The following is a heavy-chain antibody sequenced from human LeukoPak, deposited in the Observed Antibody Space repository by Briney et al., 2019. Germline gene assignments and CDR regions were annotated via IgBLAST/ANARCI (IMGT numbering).Heavy chain of an antibody. CDR2: IWYDGSNK. Sequence: GGSLRLSCAASGFTFNDYSMHWVRQAPGKGLEWVAVIWYDGSNKYYADSVKGRFTISRDNSKNTLYLQMNSLRAEDTAVYYCARGEGDYGDSYYFDYWGQGTLVPVSS. V-gene: IGHV3-33*08. CDR3: ARGEGDYGDSYYFDY. CDR1: GFTFNDYS. J-gene: IGHJ4*02. D-gene: IGHD4-17*01.